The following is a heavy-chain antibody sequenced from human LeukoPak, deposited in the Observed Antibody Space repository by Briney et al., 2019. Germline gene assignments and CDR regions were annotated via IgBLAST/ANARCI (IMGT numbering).Heavy chain of an antibody. CDR3: ASGPRFDYFDFWSGYLDY. D-gene: IGHD3-3*01. V-gene: IGHV3-48*03. Sequence: PGGSLRLSCAASGFTFSSYEMNWVRQAPGKGLEWVSYISSSGSTIYYADSVKGRFTISRDNAKNTLYLQMNNLRAEDTAVYYCASGPRFDYFDFWSGYLDYWGQGTLVTVSS. CDR1: GFTFSSYE. CDR2: ISSSGSTI. J-gene: IGHJ4*02.